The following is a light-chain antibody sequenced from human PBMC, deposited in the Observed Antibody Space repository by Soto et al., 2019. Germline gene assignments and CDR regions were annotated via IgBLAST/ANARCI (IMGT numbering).Light chain of an antibody. Sequence: DVQMTQSPSFVSASVGDRVTITCRASLGISRWLAWYQQRPGKAPELLIYGASSLQSGVPARFSGSGSGTDFTLTISSLQPEDFATYSCQQANSFPLTFGQGTRLEIK. V-gene: IGKV1-12*01. CDR1: LGISRW. CDR3: QQANSFPLT. CDR2: GAS. J-gene: IGKJ5*01.